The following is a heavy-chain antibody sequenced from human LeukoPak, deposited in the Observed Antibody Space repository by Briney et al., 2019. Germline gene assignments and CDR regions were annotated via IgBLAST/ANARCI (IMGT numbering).Heavy chain of an antibody. V-gene: IGHV1-69*05. Sequence: SVKVSCKASGGTFSSYAISWVRQAPGQGLEWMGGIIPIFGTANYAQKFKGRVTITTDESTSTAYMELSSLRSEDTAVYYCARDDLDSSSWYGYWGQGTLVTVSS. J-gene: IGHJ4*02. D-gene: IGHD6-13*01. CDR2: IIPIFGTA. CDR3: ARDDLDSSSWYGY. CDR1: GGTFSSYA.